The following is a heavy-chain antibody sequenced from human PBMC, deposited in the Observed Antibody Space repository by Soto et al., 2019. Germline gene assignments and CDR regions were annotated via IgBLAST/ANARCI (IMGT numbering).Heavy chain of an antibody. CDR1: DCSIIIYY. CDR3: ARGKRQLAGGEFFDY. V-gene: IGHV4-59*01. Sequence: PSVTMSLTCPVADCSIIIYYWTWIGQHPGEGLEWIGYIHYSGSIIYNPSLKSRVTISVVTSQNQFSLNLSSVTAVDTAVYYCARGKRQLAGGEFFDYWGQGALVTVSS. J-gene: IGHJ4*02. CDR2: IHYSGSI. D-gene: IGHD6-13*01.